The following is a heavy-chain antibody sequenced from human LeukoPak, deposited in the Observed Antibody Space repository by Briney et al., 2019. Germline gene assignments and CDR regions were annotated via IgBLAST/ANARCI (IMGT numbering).Heavy chain of an antibody. Sequence: ASVKVSCKVSGYTLTELSMHWVRQAPGKGLEWMGGFDPEDGETIYAQKFQGRVTMTEDTSTDTAYKELSSLRSEDTAVYYCATLDSSGYYRTYYFDYWGQGTLVTVSS. D-gene: IGHD3-22*01. V-gene: IGHV1-24*01. CDR1: GYTLTELS. CDR3: ATLDSSGYYRTYYFDY. J-gene: IGHJ4*02. CDR2: FDPEDGET.